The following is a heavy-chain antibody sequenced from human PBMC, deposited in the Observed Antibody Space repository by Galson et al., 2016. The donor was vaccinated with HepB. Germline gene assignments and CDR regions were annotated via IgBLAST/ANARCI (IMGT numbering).Heavy chain of an antibody. CDR1: GFTFSFYA. Sequence: SLRLSCAASGFTFSFYAMHWVRQAPGKGLEYVSAISGNGGSTYYAGSVKGRFTISRDNSKNTLYLQMSSLRTEDTAVYYCVKGGGYSSGWYKGAFDYWGQGTLVTVSS. J-gene: IGHJ4*02. V-gene: IGHV3-64D*06. D-gene: IGHD6-19*01. CDR2: ISGNGGST. CDR3: VKGGGYSSGWYKGAFDY.